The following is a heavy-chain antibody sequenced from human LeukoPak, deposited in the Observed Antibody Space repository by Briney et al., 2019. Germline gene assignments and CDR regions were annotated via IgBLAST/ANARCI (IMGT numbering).Heavy chain of an antibody. D-gene: IGHD6-19*01. V-gene: IGHV4-4*07. J-gene: IGHJ5*02. CDR1: GGSISNYF. CDR2: IYSSGTT. CDR3: ARSSSSGWGFRFDP. Sequence: SETLSPTCTVSGGSISNYFWTWIRQPAGKGLEWLGRIYSSGTTNYNPSLKSRVFMSVDTSKNQFSLKLSSVTAADTAVYYCARSSSSGWGFRFDPWGQGTLVTVSS.